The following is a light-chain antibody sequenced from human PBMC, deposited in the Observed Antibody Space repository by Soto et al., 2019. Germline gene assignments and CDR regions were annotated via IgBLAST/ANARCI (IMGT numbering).Light chain of an antibody. CDR2: DAS. CDR3: QQRSNWPT. Sequence: EIVLTQSPATLSLSPGERATLSCRASQSVSSYLAWYQQKPGQAPRLLIYDASNRATGIPARFSGSGSGTCFTLTISSLEPEDFAVYYCQQRSNWPTFGQGTKLEIK. J-gene: IGKJ2*01. CDR1: QSVSSY. V-gene: IGKV3-11*01.